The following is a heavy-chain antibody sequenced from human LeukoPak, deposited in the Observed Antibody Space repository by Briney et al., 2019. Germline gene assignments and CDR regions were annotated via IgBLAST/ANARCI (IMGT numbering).Heavy chain of an antibody. J-gene: IGHJ5*02. CDR3: AKGYNPDSKHDFWSGWDHFNCFDP. Sequence: HPGGSLRLSCAASGFAFDDYAMHWVRQDPGKGMEWVSGISWNSGSIGYADSVKGRFTISRDNAKDSLCLQMNSLRAEDTALYYCAKGYNPDSKHDFWSGWDHFNCFDPWGQGTLVTVSS. CDR2: ISWNSGSI. D-gene: IGHD3-3*01. V-gene: IGHV3-9*01. CDR1: GFAFDDYA.